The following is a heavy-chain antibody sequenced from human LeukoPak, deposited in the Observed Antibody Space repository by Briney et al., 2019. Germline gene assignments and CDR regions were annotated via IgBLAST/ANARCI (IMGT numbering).Heavy chain of an antibody. D-gene: IGHD5-18*01. CDR2: IYYSGST. CDR1: GDSISSGSYY. V-gene: IGHV4-39*01. CDR3: AKSSYSIFDY. J-gene: IGHJ4*02. Sequence: SETLSLTCSVSGDSISSGSYYWGWIRQPPGKGLEWIGSIYYSGSTYYNPSLKSRLTISVDTSKAHFSLNLSSVTAADTAVYYCAKSSYSIFDYWGQGTLVTVSS.